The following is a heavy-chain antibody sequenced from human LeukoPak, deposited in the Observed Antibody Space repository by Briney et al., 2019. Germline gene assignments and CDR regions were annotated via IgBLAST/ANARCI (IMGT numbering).Heavy chain of an antibody. D-gene: IGHD3-10*01. CDR3: ATPRIPYGSGKLPYYFDY. J-gene: IGHJ4*02. V-gene: IGHV1-24*01. CDR2: FDPEDGET. CDR1: GYTLTELS. Sequence: ASVKVSCKVSGYTLTELSMHWVRQAPGKGLEWMGGFDPEDGETIYAQKFQGRVTMTEDTSTDTAYMELSSLRSEDTAVYCCATPRIPYGSGKLPYYFDYWGQGTLVTVSS.